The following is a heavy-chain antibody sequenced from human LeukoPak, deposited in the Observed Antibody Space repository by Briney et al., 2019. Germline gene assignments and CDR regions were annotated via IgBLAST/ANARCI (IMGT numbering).Heavy chain of an antibody. CDR3: ARARPSVTTWFDP. D-gene: IGHD4-17*01. Sequence: ASMKVSCKASGYTFSDYYVFWLRQAPGQGPEWMGWVNPKSSGTQYVQKFRGRVTMTRDTSMTTAYMELSSLRSEDTAVYYCARARPSVTTWFDPWGQGTLVTVSS. CDR1: GYTFSDYY. J-gene: IGHJ5*02. CDR2: VNPKSSGT. V-gene: IGHV1-2*02.